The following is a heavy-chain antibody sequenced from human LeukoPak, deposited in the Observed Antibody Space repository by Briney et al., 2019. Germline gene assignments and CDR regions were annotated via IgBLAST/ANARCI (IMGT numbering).Heavy chain of an antibody. V-gene: IGHV3-30*18. D-gene: IGHD2-2*01. J-gene: IGHJ2*01. Sequence: GRSLRLSCAASGFTFSSYGMHWVRQAPGKGLEWVAVISYDGSNKYYADSVKGRFTISRDNSKNTLYLQMNSLRAEDTAVYYCAKGGSHYCSSTSCYGDWYFDLWGRGTLVTVSS. CDR3: AKGGSHYCSSTSCYGDWYFDL. CDR1: GFTFSSYG. CDR2: ISYDGSNK.